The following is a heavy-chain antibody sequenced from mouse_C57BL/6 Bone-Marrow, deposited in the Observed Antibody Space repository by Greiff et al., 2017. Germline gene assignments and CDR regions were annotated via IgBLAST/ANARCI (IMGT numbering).Heavy chain of an antibody. D-gene: IGHD1-1*01. CDR2: ISSGGDYI. CDR3: TRGYGSSLYAMDY. CDR1: GFTFSSYA. Sequence: EVMLVESGEGLVKPGGSLKLSCAASGFTFSSYAMSWVRQTPEKRPEWVAYISSGGDYIYYADTVKGRFTISRDNARNTLYLQMSSLKSEDTAMYYGTRGYGSSLYAMDYWGQGTSVTVSS. J-gene: IGHJ4*01. V-gene: IGHV5-9-1*02.